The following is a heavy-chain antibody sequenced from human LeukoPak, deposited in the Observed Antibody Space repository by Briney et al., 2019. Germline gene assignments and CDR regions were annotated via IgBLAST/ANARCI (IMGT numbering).Heavy chain of an antibody. D-gene: IGHD2-2*02. CDR3: ARDWDPEGYCSSTSCYTTAWLDP. CDR1: GYTFTSYG. V-gene: IGHV1-18*01. Sequence: GASVKVFCKASGYTFTSYGISWVRQAPGQGLEWMGWISAYNGNTNYAQKLQGRVTMTTDTSTSTAYMELRSLRSDDTAVYYCARDWDPEGYCSSTSCYTTAWLDPWGQGTLVTVSS. CDR2: ISAYNGNT. J-gene: IGHJ5*02.